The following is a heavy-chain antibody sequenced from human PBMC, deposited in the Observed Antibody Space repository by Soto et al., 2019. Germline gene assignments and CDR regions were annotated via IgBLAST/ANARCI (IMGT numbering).Heavy chain of an antibody. D-gene: IGHD1-20*01. J-gene: IGHJ4*02. CDR2: ISSSSSYI. V-gene: IGHV3-21*01. CDR1: GFTFSSYS. CDR3: ARDLLANWNEALPVDY. Sequence: GGSLRLSCAASGFTFSSYSMNWVRQAPGKGLEWVSSISSSSSYIYYADSVKGRFTISRDNAKNSLYLQMNSLRAEDTAVYYCARDLLANWNEALPVDYWGQGTLVTVSS.